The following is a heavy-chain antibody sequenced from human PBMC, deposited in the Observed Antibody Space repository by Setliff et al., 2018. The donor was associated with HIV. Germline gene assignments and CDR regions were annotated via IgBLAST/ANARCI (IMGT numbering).Heavy chain of an antibody. D-gene: IGHD1-26*01. CDR2: IFYCGSV. J-gene: IGHJ5*01. Sequence: SETLSLTCKVSGGSFNTKRTKWGWIRQSPGKGLEWIGSIFYCGSVTYNPSLKSRPLISIDMSKTPFSLNLRSVTAADTAVYYCVRELLGSGGTVPEVNVFDSWGQGTLVTVSS. CDR3: VRELLGSGGTVPEVNVFDS. CDR1: GGSFNTKRTK. V-gene: IGHV4-39*07.